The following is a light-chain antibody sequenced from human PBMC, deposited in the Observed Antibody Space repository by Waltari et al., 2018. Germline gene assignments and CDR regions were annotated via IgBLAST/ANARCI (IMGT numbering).Light chain of an antibody. Sequence: MVMTQSPATLSLSTGDRATLSCRASQGISSNLAWYQHRPGQAPRLLMYGTSTRATGIPARFSGSGSGTEFTLTISSLQSEDSAVYYCQHYNNWPPVYTFGRGTNLEIK. V-gene: IGKV3-15*01. CDR1: QGISSN. CDR3: QHYNNWPPVYT. CDR2: GTS. J-gene: IGKJ2*01.